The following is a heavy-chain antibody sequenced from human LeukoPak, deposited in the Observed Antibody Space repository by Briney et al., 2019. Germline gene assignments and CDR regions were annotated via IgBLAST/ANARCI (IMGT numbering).Heavy chain of an antibody. J-gene: IGHJ4*02. D-gene: IGHD5-18*01. CDR1: GYRSSNYW. Sequence: GESLQISCKGSGYRSSNYWMGSVRQMPGKGLEWMGIMYPGDSDTRYSPSFQGQVTMSVDKSISTAYLQWSSLKASDTATYYCARRALEGANYSNGYDFDCWGQGTLVTVSS. CDR2: MYPGDSDT. V-gene: IGHV5-51*01. CDR3: ARRALEGANYSNGYDFDC.